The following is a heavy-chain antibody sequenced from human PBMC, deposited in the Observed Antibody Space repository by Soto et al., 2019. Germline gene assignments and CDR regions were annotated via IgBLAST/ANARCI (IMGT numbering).Heavy chain of an antibody. J-gene: IGHJ5*02. V-gene: IGHV4-38-2*01. CDR3: ARGRWHDILTGNWFDP. D-gene: IGHD3-9*01. CDR2: IYHSGST. Sequence: SETLSLTCAVSGYSISSGYYWGWIRQPPGKGLEWIGSIYHSGSTYYNPSLKSRVTISVDTSKNQFSLKLSSVTAADTAVYYCARGRWHDILTGNWFDPWGQGTLVTVSS. CDR1: GYSISSGYY.